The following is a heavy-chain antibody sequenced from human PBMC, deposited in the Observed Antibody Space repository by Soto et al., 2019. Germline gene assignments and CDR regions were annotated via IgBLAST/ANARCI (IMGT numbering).Heavy chain of an antibody. CDR1: GGSVSSGSFY. V-gene: IGHV4-61*01. J-gene: IGHJ5*02. CDR3: ATGYSNSLFDR. CDR2: VYYIGRP. Sequence: QVQLQESGPGLVKPSETLSLTCTVSGGSVSSGSFYWSWIRQPPGMGLEGIGFVYYIGRPNYNPSRKSRVAISLDTSKNQFSLNMSYVTAADTAVYYSATGYSNSLFDRWGQGTLVTVYS. D-gene: IGHD6-13*01.